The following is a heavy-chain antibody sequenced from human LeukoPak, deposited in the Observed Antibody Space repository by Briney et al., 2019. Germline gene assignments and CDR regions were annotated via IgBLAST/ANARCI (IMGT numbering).Heavy chain of an antibody. CDR1: GFTFTNAW. J-gene: IGHJ4*02. V-gene: IGHV3-15*01. CDR3: TTDRGLTMIRGVLVD. D-gene: IGHD3-10*01. CDR2: IKSKGDGETT. Sequence: GGSLRLSCAASGFTFTNAWMTWVRQAPGKGLEWVGRIKSKGDGETTDYAEPVKGRFSMSRDDSEATMYLQMYGLEAEDTAVYYCTTDRGLTMIRGVLVDWGQGALATVSS.